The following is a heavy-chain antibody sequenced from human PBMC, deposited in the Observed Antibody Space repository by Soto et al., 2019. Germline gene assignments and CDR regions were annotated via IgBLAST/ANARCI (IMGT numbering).Heavy chain of an antibody. V-gene: IGHV1-69*02. CDR1: GGTFSSYT. CDR3: ASERAAAQWFDP. CDR2: IIPILGIA. Sequence: QVQLVQSGAEVKKPGSSVKVYCKASGGTFSSYTISWVRQAPGQGLEWMGRIIPILGIANYAQKFQGRVTITADKSTSTAYVEMSSLRSEDTAVYYCASERAAAQWFDPWGQGTLVTVSS. J-gene: IGHJ5*02. D-gene: IGHD6-13*01.